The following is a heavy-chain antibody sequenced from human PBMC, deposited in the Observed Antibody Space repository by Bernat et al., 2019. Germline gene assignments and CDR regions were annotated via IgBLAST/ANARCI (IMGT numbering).Heavy chain of an antibody. Sequence: QVQLQESRPSLLQPSQTLSLTLTVSGGSISSGGYYWSWIRQHPGKGLEWIGYIYYSGSTYYNPSLKSRVTISVDTSKNQFSLKLSSVTAADTAVYYCARLDSSSGYYFDYWGQGIL. D-gene: IGHD3-22*01. V-gene: IGHV4-31*03. CDR1: GGSISSGGYY. CDR3: ARLDSSSGYYFDY. CDR2: IYYSGST. J-gene: IGHJ4*02.